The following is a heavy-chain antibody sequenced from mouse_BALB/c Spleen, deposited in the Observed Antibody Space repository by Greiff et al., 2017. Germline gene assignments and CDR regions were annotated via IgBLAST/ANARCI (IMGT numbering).Heavy chain of an antibody. J-gene: IGHJ2*01. D-gene: IGHD1-1*02. CDR2: ISSGGSYT. V-gene: IGHV5-9-4*01. CDR3: AREGYYSFDY. CDR1: GFTFSSYA. Sequence: EVMLVESGGGLVKPGGSLKLSCAASGFTFSSYAMSWVRQSPEKRLEWVAEISSGGSYTYYPDTVTGRFTISRDNAKNTLYLEMSSLRSEDTAMYYCAREGYYSFDYWGQGTTLTVSS.